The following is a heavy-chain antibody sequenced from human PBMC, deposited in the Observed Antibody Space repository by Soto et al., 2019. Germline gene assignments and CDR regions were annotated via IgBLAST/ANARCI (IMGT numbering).Heavy chain of an antibody. CDR1: GGTFSSYA. V-gene: IGHV1-69*06. J-gene: IGHJ3*02. CDR2: IIPIFGTA. CDR3: ARTAYTGGSYYAFDI. D-gene: IGHD1-26*01. Sequence: SVKVSCKASGGTFSSYAISWVRQAPGQGLEWMGGIIPIFGTANYAQKFQGRVTITADKSTSTAYMELSSLRSEDTAVYYCARTAYTGGSYYAFDIWGQGTMVTVSS.